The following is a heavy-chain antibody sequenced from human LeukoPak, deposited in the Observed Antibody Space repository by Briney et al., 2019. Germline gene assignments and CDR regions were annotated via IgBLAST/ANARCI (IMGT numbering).Heavy chain of an antibody. D-gene: IGHD3-9*01. CDR1: GFTFSSYS. CDR3: ARDPGSYYDILTGYGAFDI. Sequence: GGSLRLXCAASGFTFSSYSMNWVRQAPGKGLEWVSSISSSSSYIYYADSVKGRFTISRDNAKNSLYLQMNSLRAEDTAVYYCARDPGSYYDILTGYGAFDIWGQGTMVTVSS. J-gene: IGHJ3*02. V-gene: IGHV3-21*01. CDR2: ISSSSSYI.